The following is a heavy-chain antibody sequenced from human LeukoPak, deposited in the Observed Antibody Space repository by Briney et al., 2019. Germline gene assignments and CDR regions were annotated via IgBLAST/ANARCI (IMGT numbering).Heavy chain of an antibody. J-gene: IGHJ4*02. Sequence: SETLSLTCTVSGVSTTNGIYYWAWIRQPPGKGLEWIGSVHNVGSTYYNLSLRSRVTMSIDTSKNQFSLKLSSVTAADTAVYYCARAGDSSGYEYYFDYWGQGTLVTVSS. V-gene: IGHV4-39*07. D-gene: IGHD3-22*01. CDR1: GVSTTNGIYY. CDR2: VHNVGST. CDR3: ARAGDSSGYEYYFDY.